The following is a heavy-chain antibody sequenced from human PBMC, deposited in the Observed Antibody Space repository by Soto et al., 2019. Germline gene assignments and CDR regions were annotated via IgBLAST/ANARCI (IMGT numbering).Heavy chain of an antibody. CDR1: GGSISSSSYY. CDR3: AINWGSSGWYYFDY. J-gene: IGHJ4*02. D-gene: IGHD6-19*01. V-gene: IGHV4-39*01. Sequence: QLQLQESGPGLVKPSETLSLTCTVSGGSISSSSYYWGWIRQPPGKGLEWIGSIYYSGSTYYNPSLKSRVTISVDTSKNQFSLKLSSVTAADTAVYYCAINWGSSGWYYFDYWGQGTLVTVSS. CDR2: IYYSGST.